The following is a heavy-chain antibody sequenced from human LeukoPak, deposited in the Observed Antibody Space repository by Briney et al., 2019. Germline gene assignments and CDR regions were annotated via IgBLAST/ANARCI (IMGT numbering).Heavy chain of an antibody. CDR2: ISWNSGSI. D-gene: IGHD4-23*01. CDR1: GFTFDDYA. CDR3: AKDTSSNSKYFQH. V-gene: IGHV3-9*01. J-gene: IGHJ1*01. Sequence: SLRLSCAASGFTFDDYAMHWVRQAPGKGLEWVSGISWNSGSIGYADSVKGRFTISRDNAKNSLYLQMNSLRAEDTALYYCAKDTSSNSKYFQHWGQGTLVTVSS.